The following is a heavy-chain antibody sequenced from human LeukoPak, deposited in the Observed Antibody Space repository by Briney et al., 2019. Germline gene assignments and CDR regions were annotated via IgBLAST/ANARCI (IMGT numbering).Heavy chain of an antibody. CDR1: GYTFTSYG. D-gene: IGHD3-3*01. J-gene: IGHJ6*02. CDR2: ISAYNGNT. CDR3: ARDCGSDFWSGRWESPIYYYYCGMDV. V-gene: IGHV1-18*01. Sequence: ASVKVSCKASGYTFTSYGISWVRQAPGQGLEWMGWISAYNGNTNYAQKLQGRVTMTTDTSTSTAYMELRSLRSDDTAVYYCARDCGSDFWSGRWESPIYYYYCGMDVWGQGTTVTVSS.